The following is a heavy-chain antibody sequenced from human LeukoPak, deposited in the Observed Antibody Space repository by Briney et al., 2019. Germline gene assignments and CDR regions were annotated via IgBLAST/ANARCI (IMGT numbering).Heavy chain of an antibody. Sequence: GGSLRLSCAASGFTFSSYVMSWVRQAPGKGLEWVSAISGSGGSTYYADSVKGRFTISRDNSKNTLYLQMNSLRAEDTAVYYCAKDQRRNTGSPEIQDYWGQGTLVTVSS. CDR2: ISGSGGST. J-gene: IGHJ4*02. CDR1: GFTFSSYV. V-gene: IGHV3-23*01. D-gene: IGHD1-26*01. CDR3: AKDQRRNTGSPEIQDY.